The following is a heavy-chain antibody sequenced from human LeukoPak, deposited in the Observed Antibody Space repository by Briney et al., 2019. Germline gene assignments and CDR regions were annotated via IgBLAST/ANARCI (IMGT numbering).Heavy chain of an antibody. CDR2: IYYSGTT. J-gene: IGHJ4*02. D-gene: IGHD3-10*01. CDR3: ARSERYYYGSDY. Sequence: SETLSLTCGVPRDSITTYYWGSIRQPPGKGLEWIGYIYYSGTTNYNPSLKSRVTISVDTSKNQCSLELSSVTAADTAIYYCARSERYYYGSDYWGQGTLVTVSS. CDR1: RDSITTYY. V-gene: IGHV4-59*08.